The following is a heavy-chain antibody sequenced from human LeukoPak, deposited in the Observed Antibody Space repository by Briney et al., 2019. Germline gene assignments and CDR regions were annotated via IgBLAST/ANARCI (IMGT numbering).Heavy chain of an antibody. Sequence: TGGSLRLSCAASGFTFSNYITHWVRQAPGKGLEWVSFIRFDGTNRHYVDSVKGRFTISRDNANNMLYLQMNSLNFEDTAVYYCARDAYHSGDLDQWGEGTLVIVSS. J-gene: IGHJ4*02. CDR1: GFTFSNYI. CDR3: ARDAYHSGDLDQ. V-gene: IGHV3-30*02. CDR2: IRFDGTNR. D-gene: IGHD7-27*01.